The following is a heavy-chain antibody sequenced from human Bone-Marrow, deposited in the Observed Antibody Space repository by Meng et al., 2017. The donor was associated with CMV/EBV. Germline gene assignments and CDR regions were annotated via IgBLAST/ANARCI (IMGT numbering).Heavy chain of an antibody. Sequence: GESLKISCAASGFTFSNAWMSWVRQAPGKGLEWVSYISSSGSTIYYADSVKGRFTISRDNAKNSLYLQMNSLRAEDTAVYYCARVTSRHGWFDPWGQGTLVTVSS. D-gene: IGHD1-1*01. V-gene: IGHV3-11*01. CDR2: ISSSGSTI. CDR3: ARVTSRHGWFDP. J-gene: IGHJ5*02. CDR1: GFTFSNAW.